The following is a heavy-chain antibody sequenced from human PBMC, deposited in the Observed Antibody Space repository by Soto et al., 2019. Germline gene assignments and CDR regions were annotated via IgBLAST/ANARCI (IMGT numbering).Heavy chain of an antibody. J-gene: IGHJ4*02. D-gene: IGHD3-10*01. V-gene: IGHV1-69*02. Sequence: SVKVSCKASGYTFTSYTISWVRQAPGQGLEWMGRIIPILGIANYAQKFQGRVTITADKSTSTAYMELSSLRSEDTAVYYCARGFTIESYYFDYWGQGTLVTVSS. CDR2: IIPILGIA. CDR3: ARGFTIESYYFDY. CDR1: GYTFTSYT.